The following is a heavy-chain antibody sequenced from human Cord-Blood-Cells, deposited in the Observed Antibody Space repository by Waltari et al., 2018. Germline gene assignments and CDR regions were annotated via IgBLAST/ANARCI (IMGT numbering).Heavy chain of an antibody. CDR2: IIPIFGTA. V-gene: IGHV1-69*01. D-gene: IGHD1-26*01. CDR3: AVPPLPIVGSYYYMDV. CDR1: GGTFSSYA. Sequence: QVQLVQSGDEVKKPGSSVKVSCKASGGTFSSYAIRWVRQAPGQGLEWMGGIIPIFGTANYAQKFQGRVTITADESTSTAYMELSSLRSEDTAVYYCAVPPLPIVGSYYYMDVWGKGTTVTVSS. J-gene: IGHJ6*03.